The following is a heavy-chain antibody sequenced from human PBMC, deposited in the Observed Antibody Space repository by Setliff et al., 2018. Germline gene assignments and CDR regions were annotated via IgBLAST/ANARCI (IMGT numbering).Heavy chain of an antibody. V-gene: IGHV3-48*01. CDR2: IDISSTTI. J-gene: IGHJ6*03. CDR1: GFTFSSYS. Sequence: GGSLRLSCAASGFTFSSYSMKWVRQAPGKGLEWISYIDISSTTIYYADSVKGRFTISRDNAKNSLYLQMNSLRAGDTAVYYCARVGRERSNGECYSTTPYYYYYMDVWGKGTTVTVSS. CDR3: ARVGRERSNGECYSTTPYYYYYMDV. D-gene: IGHD2-8*01.